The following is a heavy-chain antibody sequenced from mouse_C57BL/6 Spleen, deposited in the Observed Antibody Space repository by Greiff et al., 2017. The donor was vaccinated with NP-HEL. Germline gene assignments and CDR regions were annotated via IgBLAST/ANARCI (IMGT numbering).Heavy chain of an antibody. CDR2: ISNGGGST. V-gene: IGHV5-12*01. CDR3: AREVTTEFAY. Sequence: EVQLVESGGGLVQPGGSLKLSCAASGFTFSDYYMYWVRQTPEKRLEWVAYISNGGGSTYYPDTVKGRFTISRDNAKNTLYLQMSRLKSEDTAMYYCAREVTTEFAYWGQGTLVTVSA. CDR1: GFTFSDYY. D-gene: IGHD2-2*01. J-gene: IGHJ3*01.